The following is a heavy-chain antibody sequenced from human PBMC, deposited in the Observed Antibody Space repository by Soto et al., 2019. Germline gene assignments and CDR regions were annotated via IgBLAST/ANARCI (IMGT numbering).Heavy chain of an antibody. D-gene: IGHD3-3*01. Sequence: PGESLKISCKGSGYSFTSYWIGWVRQMPGKGLEWMGIIYPGDSDTRYSPSFQGQVTISADKSISTAYLQWSSLKASDTAMYYCARLTAWYYDFWSVSSSVPFPGWFDPWGQGTLVTVSS. CDR1: GYSFTSYW. CDR2: IYPGDSDT. CDR3: ARLTAWYYDFWSVSSSVPFPGWFDP. J-gene: IGHJ5*02. V-gene: IGHV5-51*01.